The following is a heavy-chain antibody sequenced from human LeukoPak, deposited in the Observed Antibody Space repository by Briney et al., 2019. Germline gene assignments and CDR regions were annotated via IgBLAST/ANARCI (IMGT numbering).Heavy chain of an antibody. J-gene: IGHJ4*02. CDR2: ISAYNGNT. CDR3: ARVPPGYGYPPGDY. V-gene: IGHV1-18*01. Sequence: GASVKVSCKASGYTFTSYGISWVRQAPGQVLEWMGWISAYNGNTNYAQKLQGRVTMTTDTSTSTAYMELRSLRSDDTAVYYCARVPPGYGYPPGDYWGQGTLVTVSS. D-gene: IGHD5-18*01. CDR1: GYTFTSYG.